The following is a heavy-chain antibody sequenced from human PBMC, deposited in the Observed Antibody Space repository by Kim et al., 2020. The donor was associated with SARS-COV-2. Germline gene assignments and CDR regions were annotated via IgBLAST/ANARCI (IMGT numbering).Heavy chain of an antibody. Sequence: GGSLRLSCAASGFTFSDYYMSWIRQAPGKGLEWFSYISSSSSYTNYADSVKGRFTISRDNAMNSLYLQMNSLRAEDTAVYYCARVREGGSSWYYFDYWGQGTLVTVSS. CDR3: ARVREGGSSWYYFDY. CDR1: GFTFSDYY. CDR2: ISSSSSYT. J-gene: IGHJ4*02. V-gene: IGHV3-11*05. D-gene: IGHD6-13*01.